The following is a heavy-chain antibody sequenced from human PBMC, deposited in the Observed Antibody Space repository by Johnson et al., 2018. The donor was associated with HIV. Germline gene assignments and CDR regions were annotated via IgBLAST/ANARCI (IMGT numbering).Heavy chain of an antibody. V-gene: IGHV3-30*03. CDR1: GFTVSSNY. J-gene: IGHJ3*02. CDR3: AREATYYDYVWGSYAFDI. Sequence: QLVASGGGLVHPGGSPRLSCAPSGFTVSSNYMSCVRQAPGQWLAWVVIISYDGSNNKYADTVKRRFTISRDNSKNTLYLQMNSLRAEDTAVYYCAREATYYDYVWGSYAFDIWGQGTMVTVSS. D-gene: IGHD3-16*01. CDR2: ISYDGSNN.